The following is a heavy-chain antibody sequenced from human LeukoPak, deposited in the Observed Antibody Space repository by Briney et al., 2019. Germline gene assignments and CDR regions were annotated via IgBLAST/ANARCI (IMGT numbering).Heavy chain of an antibody. D-gene: IGHD2-15*01. V-gene: IGHV1-3*01. CDR3: ARSSILGYCSGGSCAADV. J-gene: IGHJ6*02. CDR2: INAGNGNT. Sequence: ASVKVSCKASGYTFTSYAMHWVRQAPGQRLEWMGWINAGNGNTKYSQKFQGRVTITRDTSASTAYMELSSLRSEDTAVYYCARSSILGYCSGGSCAADVWGQGTTVNVSS. CDR1: GYTFTSYA.